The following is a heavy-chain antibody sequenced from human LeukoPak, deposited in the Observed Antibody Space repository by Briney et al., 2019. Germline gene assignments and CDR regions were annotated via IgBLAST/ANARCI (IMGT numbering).Heavy chain of an antibody. Sequence: GESLKISCKGSGYRFTSYWIGWVRQMPGKGLEWMGIIYPGDSDTRYSPSFQGQVTISADKSISTAYLQWSSLNASDTAMYYCATAYSSSWTDAFDIWGQGTMVTVSS. J-gene: IGHJ3*02. CDR1: GYRFTSYW. D-gene: IGHD6-13*01. CDR3: ATAYSSSWTDAFDI. V-gene: IGHV5-51*01. CDR2: IYPGDSDT.